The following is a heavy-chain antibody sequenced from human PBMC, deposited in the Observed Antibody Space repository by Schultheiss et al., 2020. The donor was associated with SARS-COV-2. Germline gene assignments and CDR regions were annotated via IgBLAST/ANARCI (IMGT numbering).Heavy chain of an antibody. CDR2: INHSGST. J-gene: IGHJ6*02. CDR3: ARNVYGMDV. V-gene: IGHV4-34*01. CDR1: GGSFSVYY. Sequence: SQTLSLTCAVYGGSFSVYYWSWIRQPPGKGLEWIGEINHSGSTNYKPSLKSRVTISVDTYKNQFSLKLSSVTAADTAVYYCARNVYGMDVWGQGTTVTVSS.